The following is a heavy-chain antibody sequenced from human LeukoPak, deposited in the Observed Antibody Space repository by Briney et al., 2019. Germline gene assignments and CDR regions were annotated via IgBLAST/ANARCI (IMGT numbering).Heavy chain of an antibody. CDR1: GYSISSGYY. CDR3: ETSMGY. V-gene: IGHV4-38-2*01. CDR2: IYHSGTT. D-gene: IGHD6-6*01. J-gene: IGHJ4*02. Sequence: SETLSLTCAVSGYSISSGYYWGWIRQPPGKGLEWIGSIYHSGTTYHNPSLKSLVTISIDKSKNHFSLKLSSVTAADTAVYYCETSMGYWGQGTLVTVSS.